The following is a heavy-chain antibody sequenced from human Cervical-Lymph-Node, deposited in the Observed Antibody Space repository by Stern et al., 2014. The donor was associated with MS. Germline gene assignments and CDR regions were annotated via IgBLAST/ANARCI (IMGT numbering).Heavy chain of an antibody. CDR1: GGSISSYY. CDR2: IYYSGST. V-gene: IGHV4-59*01. J-gene: IGHJ4*02. Sequence: QLVQSGPGLVKPSETLSLTCTVSGGSISSYYWSWIRQPPGKGLEWIGYIYYSGSTNYNPSLKSRVTISVDTSKNQFSLKLSSVTAADTAVYYCARGYGGNSLDYWGQGTLVTVSS. CDR3: ARGYGGNSLDY. D-gene: IGHD4-23*01.